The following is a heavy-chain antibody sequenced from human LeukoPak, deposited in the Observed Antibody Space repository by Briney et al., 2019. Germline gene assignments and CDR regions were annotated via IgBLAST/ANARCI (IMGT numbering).Heavy chain of an antibody. J-gene: IGHJ4*02. CDR3: ARDPTTVVTLPYYFDD. D-gene: IGHD4-23*01. CDR2: IDHSGNT. Sequence: PSETLSLTCAVSGGSFIGSHWNWIRQPPGKGLEWIGEIDHSGNTNYNPSLKSRVTISVDTSKNQFSLKLRSVTAADTAVYYCARDPTTVVTLPYYFDDWGQGTLVTVSS. CDR1: GGSFIGSH. V-gene: IGHV4-34*01.